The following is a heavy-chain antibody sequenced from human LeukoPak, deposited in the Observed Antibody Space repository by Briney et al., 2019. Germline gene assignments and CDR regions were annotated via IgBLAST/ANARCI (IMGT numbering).Heavy chain of an antibody. CDR1: GYTFTSYA. J-gene: IGHJ6*03. CDR3: ARVKLLWFGTYYYYMDV. Sequence: GASVKVSCKASGYTFTSYAMNWVRQAPGQGLEWMGWINTNTGNPTYAQGFTGRVVFSLDTSVSTAYLQISSLKAEDTAVYYCARVKLLWFGTYYYYMDVWGKGTTVTVSS. CDR2: INTNTGNP. V-gene: IGHV7-4-1*02. D-gene: IGHD3-10*01.